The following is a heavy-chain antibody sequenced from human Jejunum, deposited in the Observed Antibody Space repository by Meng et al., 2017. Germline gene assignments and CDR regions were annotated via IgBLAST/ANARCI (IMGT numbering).Heavy chain of an antibody. CDR2: IDTNTGNP. Sequence: QVQLVQSGSELKKPGASVKVSCKASGYTFSSYAMNWVRQAPGQGLEWMGWIDTNTGNPRYAQGFAGRFAFSLDTSVSTAFLQISSLKPEDSGVYYCARGGSGYDPADYWGQGTLVTVSS. J-gene: IGHJ4*02. D-gene: IGHD5-12*01. V-gene: IGHV7-4-1*02. CDR3: ARGGSGYDPADY. CDR1: GYTFSSYA.